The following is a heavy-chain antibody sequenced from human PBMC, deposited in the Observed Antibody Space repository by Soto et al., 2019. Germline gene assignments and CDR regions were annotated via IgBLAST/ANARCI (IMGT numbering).Heavy chain of an antibody. CDR1: GFTFSDYY. Sequence: PGGSLRLSCAASGFTFSDYYMSWIRQAPGKGLEWVSYISSSGSTIYYADSVKGRFTISRDNARNSLYLQMNSLRAEDTAVYYCARDLLGRRRSRFFEAGDYMYVWGKGTTVTVSS. D-gene: IGHD3-3*01. V-gene: IGHV3-11*01. J-gene: IGHJ6*03. CDR2: ISSSGSTI. CDR3: ARDLLGRRRSRFFEAGDYMYV.